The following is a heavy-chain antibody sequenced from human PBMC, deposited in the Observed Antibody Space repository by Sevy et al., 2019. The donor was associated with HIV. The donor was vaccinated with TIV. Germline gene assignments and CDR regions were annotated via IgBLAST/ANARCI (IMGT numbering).Heavy chain of an antibody. J-gene: IGHJ4*02. V-gene: IGHV1-24*01. Sequence: ASVKVSCKVSGYTLTEFSMHWVRQAPGKGLEWMGSFDPEDRKTVYAQKFQGRFTMTEDTSTDTAYMELSSLTSEDTAVYYCSTTKDYYDSSGYPFDYWGQGTLVTVSS. CDR3: STTKDYYDSSGYPFDY. CDR1: GYTLTEFS. CDR2: FDPEDRKT. D-gene: IGHD3-22*01.